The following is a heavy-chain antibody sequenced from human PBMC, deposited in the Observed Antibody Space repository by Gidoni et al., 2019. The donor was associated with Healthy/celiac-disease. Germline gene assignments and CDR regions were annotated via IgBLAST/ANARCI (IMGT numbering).Heavy chain of an antibody. V-gene: IGHV3-23*01. J-gene: IGHJ3*02. CDR2: ISGSGGST. Sequence: EVQLLESGGGLVQPGGSLRLSCAASGFTFSSYAMSWVRQAPGKGLEWVSAISGSGGSTYYADSVKGRFTISRDNSKNTLYLQMNSLRAEDTAVYYCAKDGSSGYYDGGNAFDIWGQGTMVTVSS. CDR3: AKDGSSGYYDGGNAFDI. CDR1: GFTFSSYA. D-gene: IGHD3-22*01.